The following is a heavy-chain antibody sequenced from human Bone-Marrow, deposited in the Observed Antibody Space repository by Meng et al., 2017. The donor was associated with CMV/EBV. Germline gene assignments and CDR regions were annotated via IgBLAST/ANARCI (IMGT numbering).Heavy chain of an antibody. CDR1: GGSFSSSSYY. V-gene: IGHV4-39*07. CDR2: IYYSGST. J-gene: IGHJ4*02. D-gene: IGHD4-17*01. Sequence: SETLSLTCAVYGGSFSSSSYYWGWIRQPPGKGLEWIGSIYYSGSTYYNPSLKSRVTISVDTSKNQFSLKLSSVTAADTAVYYCARDRGDMTTVLFWGEGTLVTVSS. CDR3: ARDRGDMTTVLF.